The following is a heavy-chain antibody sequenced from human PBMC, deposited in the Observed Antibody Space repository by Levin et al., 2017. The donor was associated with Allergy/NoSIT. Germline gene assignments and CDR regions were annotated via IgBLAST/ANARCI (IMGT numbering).Heavy chain of an antibody. CDR1: GYSFTSYW. Sequence: GESLKISCKGSGYSFTSYWIGWVRQMPGKGLEWMGIIYPGDSDTRYSPSFQGQVTISADKSISTAYLQWSSLKASDTAMYYCARLPRAATTPNLDYFDYWGQGTLVTVSS. V-gene: IGHV5-51*01. J-gene: IGHJ4*02. D-gene: IGHD1-26*01. CDR2: IYPGDSDT. CDR3: ARLPRAATTPNLDYFDY.